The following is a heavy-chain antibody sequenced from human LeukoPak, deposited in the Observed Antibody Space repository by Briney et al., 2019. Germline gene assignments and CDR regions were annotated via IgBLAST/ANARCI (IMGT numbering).Heavy chain of an antibody. J-gene: IGHJ6*02. CDR2: ISSSSSYI. CDR1: GFTFSSYS. D-gene: IGHD4-17*01. CDR3: ARVGINPGDHYYSGMDV. V-gene: IGHV3-21*01. Sequence: GGSLRLSCAASGFTFSSYSMNWVRQAPGKGLEWVSSISSSSSYIYYADSVKGRFTISRDNAKNSLYLQMNSLRAEDTAVYYCARVGINPGDHYYSGMDVWGQGTTVTVSS.